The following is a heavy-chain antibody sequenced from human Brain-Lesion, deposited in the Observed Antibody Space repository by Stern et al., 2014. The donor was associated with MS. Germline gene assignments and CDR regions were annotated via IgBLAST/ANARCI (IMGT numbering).Heavy chain of an antibody. D-gene: IGHD3-22*01. J-gene: IGHJ4*02. CDR3: ATYYYDSTGYNDF. Sequence: MQLVESGAEVKKPGASVKGSCKASGYTFTGYYMHWVRQAPGQGLERMGWINPKSGGTNYAQKFQGWVTMTRDTSINTAYMELSRLRSDDTAVYYCATYYYDSTGYNDFWGQGTLVTVSS. CDR1: GYTFTGYY. V-gene: IGHV1-2*04. CDR2: INPKSGGT.